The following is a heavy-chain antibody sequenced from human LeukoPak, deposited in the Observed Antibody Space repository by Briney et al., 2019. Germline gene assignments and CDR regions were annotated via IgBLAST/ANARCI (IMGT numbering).Heavy chain of an antibody. J-gene: IGHJ6*03. D-gene: IGHD1-14*01. Sequence: LPGGSLRLSCAASGFTFSSYAMSWVRQAPGKGLEWVSAVSGSGGSTFYADSVKGRFTISRDNSKNTLYLQMNSLRAEDTAVYYCAKDQGTHPHYYYYMDVWGKGTTVTVSS. V-gene: IGHV3-23*01. CDR1: GFTFSSYA. CDR3: AKDQGTHPHYYYYMDV. CDR2: VSGSGGST.